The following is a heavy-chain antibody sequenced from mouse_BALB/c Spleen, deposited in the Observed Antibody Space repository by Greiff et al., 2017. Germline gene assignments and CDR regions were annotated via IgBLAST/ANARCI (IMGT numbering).Heavy chain of an antibody. CDR2: IHYSGST. J-gene: IGHJ3*01. V-gene: IGHV3-1*02. Sequence: EVKLMESGPDLVKPSQSLSLTCTVTGYSITSGYSWHWIRQFPGNKLEWMGYIHYSGSTNYNPSLKSRISITRDTSKNQFFLQLNSVTTEDTATYYCAREGDYRYDDRAWFAYWGQGTLVTVSA. D-gene: IGHD2-14*01. CDR3: AREGDYRYDDRAWFAY. CDR1: GYSITSGYS.